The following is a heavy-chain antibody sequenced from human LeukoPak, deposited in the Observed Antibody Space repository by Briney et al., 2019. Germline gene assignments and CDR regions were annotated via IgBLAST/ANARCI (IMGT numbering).Heavy chain of an antibody. J-gene: IGHJ4*02. CDR2: IYENGGTT. Sequence: GGSLRLSCVGSGFTYRSHAMSWVRQAPEKGLEFVSGIYENGGTTYYADSVKGRFSISRDNSKNTLYLQMDSLRGEDTAVYYCAKDFRIGYSAHFDYWGQGALVTVSS. CDR3: AKDFRIGYSAHFDY. V-gene: IGHV3-23*01. D-gene: IGHD2-21*01. CDR1: GFTYRSHA.